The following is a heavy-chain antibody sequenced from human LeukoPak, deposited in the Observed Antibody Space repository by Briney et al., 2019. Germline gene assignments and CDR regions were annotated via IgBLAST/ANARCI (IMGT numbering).Heavy chain of an antibody. J-gene: IGHJ5*02. V-gene: IGHV3-30*03. D-gene: IGHD2-2*01. CDR1: GFTFSSYS. CDR2: ISYDGSNK. Sequence: GGSLRLSCAASGFTFSSYSMNWVRQAPGKGLEWVAVISYDGSNKYYADSVKGRFTISRDNSKNTLYLQMNSLRAEDTAVYYCARVHCSSTSCYSGWFDPWGQGTLVTVSS. CDR3: ARVHCSSTSCYSGWFDP.